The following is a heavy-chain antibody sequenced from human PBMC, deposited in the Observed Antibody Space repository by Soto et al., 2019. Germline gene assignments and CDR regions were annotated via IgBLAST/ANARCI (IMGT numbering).Heavy chain of an antibody. CDR2: MNPNSGNT. D-gene: IGHD3-22*01. J-gene: IGHJ3*02. CDR1: GYTFTSYD. V-gene: IGHV1-8*01. CDR3: ARGIHYDSSGYYNDAFDI. Sequence: QVQLVQSGAEVKKPGASVKVSCKASGYTFTSYDINWVRQATGQGLEWMGWMNPNSGNTGYAQKFQGRVTMTRNTSISTAYMGLSSLRSEDTAVYYCARGIHYDSSGYYNDAFDIWGQGTMVTVSS.